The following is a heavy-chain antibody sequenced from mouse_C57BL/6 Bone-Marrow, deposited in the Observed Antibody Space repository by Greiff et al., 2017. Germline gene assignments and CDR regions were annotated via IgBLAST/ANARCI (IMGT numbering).Heavy chain of an antibody. J-gene: IGHJ2*01. CDR3: TRREDYDGSSRYWGVDY. Sequence: EVQLQQSGTVLARPGASVKMSCKTSGYTFTSYWMHWVKQRPGQGLEWIGAIYPGNSDTSYNQKFKGKATLTADTSAITAYMELSSLTSEASAVYYCTRREDYDGSSRYWGVDYWGQGTTVTVSS. CDR2: IYPGNSDT. CDR1: GYTFTSYW. V-gene: IGHV1-5*01. D-gene: IGHD1-1*01.